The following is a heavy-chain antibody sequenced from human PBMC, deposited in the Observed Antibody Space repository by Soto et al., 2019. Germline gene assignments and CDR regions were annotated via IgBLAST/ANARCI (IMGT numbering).Heavy chain of an antibody. V-gene: IGHV3-7*03. CDR1: GFTFSNSW. J-gene: IGHJ6*02. Sequence: EVQLVESGGGLVQPGESLRLSCAASGFTFSNSWMSWVRQAPGKGLEGVANIKEDGSEKDYVDPVKGRFTITRDNAKNSLYLQMNNLRAEDTAVYFCTRKRFGMDVWGQGTTVTVSS. CDR2: IKEDGSEK. CDR3: TRKRFGMDV.